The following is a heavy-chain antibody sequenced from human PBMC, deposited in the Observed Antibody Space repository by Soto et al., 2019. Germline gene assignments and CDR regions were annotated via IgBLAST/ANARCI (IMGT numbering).Heavy chain of an antibody. CDR2: ISSTGSKT. D-gene: IGHD3-9*01. CDR1: GFSMSNHA. V-gene: IGHV3-23*01. CDR3: AREPKPFLTGYYDL. J-gene: IGHJ4*02. Sequence: GGSLRLSCVVSGFSMSNHALTWVRQAPGKGLEWVSSISSTGSKTYYADSIKGRFTISRDNSKNTVFLQMNSLRPDDMAFYFCAREPKPFLTGYYDLWGQGTLVTVSS.